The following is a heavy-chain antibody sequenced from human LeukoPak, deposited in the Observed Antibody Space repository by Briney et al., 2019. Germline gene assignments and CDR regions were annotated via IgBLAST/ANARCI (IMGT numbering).Heavy chain of an antibody. CDR1: GGTFSSYA. V-gene: IGHV1-69*04. Sequence: GASVKVSCKASGGTFSSYAISWGRQAPGQGLEWMGRIIPIFGIANYAQKFQGRVTITADKSTSTAYMELSSLRSEDTAVYYCASASESFDYWGQGTLVTVSS. CDR3: ASASESFDY. J-gene: IGHJ4*02. CDR2: IIPIFGIA.